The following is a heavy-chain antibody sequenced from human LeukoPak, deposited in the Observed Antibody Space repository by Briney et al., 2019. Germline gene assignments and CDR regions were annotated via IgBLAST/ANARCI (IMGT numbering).Heavy chain of an antibody. CDR3: TTDSFLGLGYYFDY. J-gene: IGHJ4*02. D-gene: IGHD3-16*01. V-gene: IGHV3-15*01. Sequence: PGGSLRLSCAASGFIFSNAWMSWVRQAPGKGLEWVGRIKRKTDGGTTEYAAPVKGRFTISRDDSKNTVSLQMNSLKTEDTAVYYCTTDSFLGLGYYFDYWGQGTLVTVSS. CDR1: GFIFSNAW. CDR2: IKRKTDGGTT.